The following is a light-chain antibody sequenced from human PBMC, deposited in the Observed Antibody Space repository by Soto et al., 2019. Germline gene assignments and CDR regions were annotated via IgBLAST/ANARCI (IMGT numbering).Light chain of an antibody. V-gene: IGKV1-5*03. J-gene: IGKJ1*01. CDR3: QQYNSYSVT. CDR2: KAS. Sequence: DIQIAQSPSTLSASVGDRVTITCRASQSISSWLAWYQQRQGKAPKLLIYKASSLESGVPSRFRGSGSGTEFTLTISRLQPDDFETYYCQQYNSYSVTFGQGTKVDIK. CDR1: QSISSW.